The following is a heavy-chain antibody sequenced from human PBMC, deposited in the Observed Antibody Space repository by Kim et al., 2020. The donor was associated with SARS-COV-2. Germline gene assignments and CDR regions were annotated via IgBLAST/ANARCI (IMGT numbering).Heavy chain of an antibody. V-gene: IGHV3-53*01. CDR3: ARGPDGYGSGSPDY. J-gene: IGHJ4*02. Sequence: ESVKGRFTISRDNSKKPRYLKMNSRRAEETAVYYCARGPDGYGSGSPDYWGQGTLVTVSS. D-gene: IGHD3-10*01.